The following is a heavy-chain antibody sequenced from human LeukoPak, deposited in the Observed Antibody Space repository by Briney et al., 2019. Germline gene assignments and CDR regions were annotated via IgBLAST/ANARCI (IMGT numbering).Heavy chain of an antibody. CDR1: GYTFSNYG. D-gene: IGHD1-1*01. V-gene: IGHV1-18*01. Sequence: ASVKVSCKASGYTFSNYGISWVRQAPGQGLEWVGWIRGDNGNTNYAQKLQGRVTMTTDTSTSTAYMELRSLRSDDTAVYYCARDPGNWNDREGWFDPWGQGTLVTVSS. J-gene: IGHJ5*02. CDR2: IRGDNGNT. CDR3: ARDPGNWNDREGWFDP.